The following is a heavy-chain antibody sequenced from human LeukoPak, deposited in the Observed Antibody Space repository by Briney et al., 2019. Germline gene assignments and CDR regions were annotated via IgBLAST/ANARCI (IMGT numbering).Heavy chain of an antibody. J-gene: IGHJ4*02. D-gene: IGHD1/OR15-1a*01. Sequence: GGSLRLSCAVSGSTVTTTYLSWVRQAPGKGLEWVSLIYSGGSTYYADSVEGRFTISRDKSKNTLYLQMNSLRDDDTAVYYCARASTDNWYNCFDFWGQGTQVTVSS. V-gene: IGHV3-66*01. CDR3: ARASTDNWYNCFDF. CDR2: IYSGGST. CDR1: GSTVTTTY.